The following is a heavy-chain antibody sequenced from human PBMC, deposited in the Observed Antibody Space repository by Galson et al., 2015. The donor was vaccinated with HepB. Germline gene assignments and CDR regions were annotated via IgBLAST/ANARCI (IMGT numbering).Heavy chain of an antibody. CDR1: GYTFTTYA. CDR2: INVGNGNT. V-gene: IGHV1-3*01. D-gene: IGHD6-19*01. Sequence: SVKVSCKASGYTFTTYAMHWVRQAPGQRLEWMGWINVGNGNTKDSQNFQGRVTITRDTSASTAYMELTSLRSEDTAVYYCARCRLAVAGTLDYWGQGTLVTVSS. CDR3: ARCRLAVAGTLDY. J-gene: IGHJ4*02.